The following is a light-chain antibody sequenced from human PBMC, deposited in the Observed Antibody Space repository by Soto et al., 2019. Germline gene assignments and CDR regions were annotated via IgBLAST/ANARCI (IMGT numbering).Light chain of an antibody. V-gene: IGKV1-12*01. CDR2: TVS. J-gene: IGKJ5*01. Sequence: IHMTQSPSSVSASVGYRVTITGRAIQGIGRWLAWYQQKPGKAPNPLISTVSSSQTGVPSRFSGSGSGTDFTLTLSNLQPEDFATYYCQQAARFPITFGQGTRLEIK. CDR3: QQAARFPIT. CDR1: QGIGRW.